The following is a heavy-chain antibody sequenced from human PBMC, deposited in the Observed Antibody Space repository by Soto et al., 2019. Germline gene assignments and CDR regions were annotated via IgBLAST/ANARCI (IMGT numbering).Heavy chain of an antibody. Sequence: PSETLSLTCTVSGGSISSYYWSWIRQPPGKGLEWIGYIYYSGSTNYNPSLKSRVTISVDTSKNQFSLKLSSVTAADTAVYYCGRDHPPYCGSGHQGPRLDYWGEGTLVTVSS. CDR3: GRDHPPYCGSGHQGPRLDY. CDR1: GGSISSYY. CDR2: IYYSGST. V-gene: IGHV4-59*01. D-gene: IGHD3-10*01. J-gene: IGHJ4*02.